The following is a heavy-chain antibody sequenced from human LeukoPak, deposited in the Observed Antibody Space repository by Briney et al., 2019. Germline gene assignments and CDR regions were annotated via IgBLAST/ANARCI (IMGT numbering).Heavy chain of an antibody. Sequence: GGSLRLSCAASGFTFYDYTLHWVRQAPGKTLEWVSLINWHGTAYYADSVKDRFTISRDNGKNSLFLQMDTLRTEDTAFYYCVKDLNYESSGHVLEYWGQGTLVTVSS. V-gene: IGHV3-43*01. D-gene: IGHD3-22*01. CDR1: GFTFYDYT. CDR2: INWHGTA. CDR3: VKDLNYESSGHVLEY. J-gene: IGHJ4*02.